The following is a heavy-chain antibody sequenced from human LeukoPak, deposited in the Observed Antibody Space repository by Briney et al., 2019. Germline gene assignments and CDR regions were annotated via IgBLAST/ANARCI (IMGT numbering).Heavy chain of an antibody. CDR1: GYTFTSYD. J-gene: IGHJ5*02. V-gene: IGHV1-8*01. Sequence: ASVKVSCKASGYTFTSYDINWVRQATGQGLEWMGWMNPNRANTGYAQKFQGRVTMTRNTSISTAHMELSSLRSEDTAVYYCARGRVEMAASFNCFDPWGQGTLVTVSS. CDR3: ARGRVEMAASFNCFDP. D-gene: IGHD5-24*01. CDR2: MNPNRANT.